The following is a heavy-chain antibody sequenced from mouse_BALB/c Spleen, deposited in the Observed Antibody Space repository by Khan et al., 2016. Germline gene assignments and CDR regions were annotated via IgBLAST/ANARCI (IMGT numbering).Heavy chain of an antibody. Sequence: EVQLQESGPDLVKPSQSLSLTCTVTGYSISSGYSWHWIRQFPGNKLEWMAYIHYSGSTNYNPSFKSRTSITRDTSKNQFFLQLISVTTEDTATCYCTGGDYYGSGYWGQGTTLTVSS. J-gene: IGHJ2*01. CDR3: TGGDYYGSGY. CDR1: GYSISSGYS. V-gene: IGHV3-1*02. CDR2: IHYSGST. D-gene: IGHD1-1*01.